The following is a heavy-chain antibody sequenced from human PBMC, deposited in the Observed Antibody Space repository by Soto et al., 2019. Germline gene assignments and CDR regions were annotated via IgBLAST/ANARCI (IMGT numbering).Heavy chain of an antibody. D-gene: IGHD6-13*01. CDR3: ARGIAAAGVSWYFDL. CDR2: IIPIFGTA. Sequence: QVQLVQSGAEVKKPGSSVKVSCKASGDTFSSYAISWVRQAPGQGLEWMGGIIPIFGTANYAQKFQGRVTITADESTSTAYMELSSLRSEDTAVYYCARGIAAAGVSWYFDLWGRGTLVTVSS. CDR1: GDTFSSYA. V-gene: IGHV1-69*12. J-gene: IGHJ2*01.